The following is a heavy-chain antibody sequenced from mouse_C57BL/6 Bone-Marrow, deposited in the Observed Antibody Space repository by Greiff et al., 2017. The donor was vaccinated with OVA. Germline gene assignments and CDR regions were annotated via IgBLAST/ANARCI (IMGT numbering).Heavy chain of an antibody. Sequence: EVKLQESGPELVKPGASVKMSCKASGYTFTDYNMHWVKQSHGKSLEWIGYINPNNGGTSYNQKFKGKATLTVNKSSSTAYMELRSLTSEDSAVYYCARGGYGNFFDYWGQGTTLTVSS. CDR3: ARGGYGNFFDY. V-gene: IGHV1-22*01. CDR1: GYTFTDYN. D-gene: IGHD2-10*02. J-gene: IGHJ2*01. CDR2: INPNNGGT.